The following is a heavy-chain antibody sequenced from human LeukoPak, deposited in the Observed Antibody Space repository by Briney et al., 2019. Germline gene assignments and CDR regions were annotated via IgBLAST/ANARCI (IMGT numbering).Heavy chain of an antibody. CDR1: GFTFSSYS. CDR2: ISSSSSYI. CDR3: ARDTYYDILTGPSRLDV. D-gene: IGHD3-9*01. J-gene: IGHJ6*04. Sequence: GGSLRLSCAASGFTFSSYSMNWVRQAPGKGLEWVSSISSSSSYIYYADSVKGRFNISRENAENSLYLQMNSLRAEDTAVYYCARDTYYDILTGPSRLDVWGKGTTVTVSS. V-gene: IGHV3-21*01.